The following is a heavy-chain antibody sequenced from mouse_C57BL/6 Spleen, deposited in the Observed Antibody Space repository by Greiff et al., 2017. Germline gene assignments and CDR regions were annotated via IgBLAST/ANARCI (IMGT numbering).Heavy chain of an antibody. D-gene: IGHD1-1*01. CDR1: GFTFSSYA. CDR2: ISDGGSYT. Sequence: EVQLVESGGGLVKPGGSLKLSCAASGFTFSSYAMSWVRQTPEKRLEWVATISDGGSYTYYPDNVKGRFTISRNNAKNNLYLQMSHLKSEDTAMYNCARDGSSYWYFDVWGTGTTVTVSS. V-gene: IGHV5-4*01. CDR3: ARDGSSYWYFDV. J-gene: IGHJ1*03.